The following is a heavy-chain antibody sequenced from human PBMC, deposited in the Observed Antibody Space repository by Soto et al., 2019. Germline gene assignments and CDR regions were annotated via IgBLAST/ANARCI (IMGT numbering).Heavy chain of an antibody. CDR2: IYHTGAT. CDR1: GDSISAYY. V-gene: IGHV4-59*01. D-gene: IGHD3-3*01. CDR3: AREWSAYDL. Sequence: PSETLSLTCSVSGDSISAYYWSWIRQPPGKGLEWIGFIYHTGATDYNPSLKSRVTISIDTSQSQLSLRVSSVTPADTAVYYCAREWSAYDLWGQGILVTVSS. J-gene: IGHJ5*02.